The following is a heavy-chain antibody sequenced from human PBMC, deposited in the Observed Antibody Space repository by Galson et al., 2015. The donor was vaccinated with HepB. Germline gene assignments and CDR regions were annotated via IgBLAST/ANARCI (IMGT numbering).Heavy chain of an antibody. CDR2: IFTSGST. V-gene: IGHV4-61*02. CDR1: RGSISSGSYY. D-gene: IGHD3-9*01. CDR3: ARTIFDYDILTGYRPLDAFDL. Sequence: TLSLTCTVSRGSISSGSYYWNWIRQPAGKGLEWIGRIFTSGSTNYNPSLKSRVTMSVDTSKNQFSLKLRSVTAADTAVYYCARTIFDYDILTGYRPLDAFDLWGQGITVTVSS. J-gene: IGHJ3*01.